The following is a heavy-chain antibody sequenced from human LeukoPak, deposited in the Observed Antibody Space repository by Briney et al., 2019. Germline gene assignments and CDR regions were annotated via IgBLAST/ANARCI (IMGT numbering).Heavy chain of an antibody. J-gene: IGHJ4*02. CDR3: ARLISSGSYFDY. V-gene: IGHV4-38-2*01. D-gene: IGHD3-10*01. Sequence: SETLSLTCSVSGYSISSGYYWGWIRQPPGKGLEWIGTIHHSGSADDNPSLKSRVTISVDTSKNQFSLKLSSVTAADTAVYYCARLISSGSYFDYWGQGTLVTVSS. CDR2: IHHSGSA. CDR1: GYSISSGYY.